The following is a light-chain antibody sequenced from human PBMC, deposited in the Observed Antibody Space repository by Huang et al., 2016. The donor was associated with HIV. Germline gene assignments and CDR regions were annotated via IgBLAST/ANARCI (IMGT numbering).Light chain of an antibody. CDR3: HQYSSWPPT. J-gene: IGKJ1*01. CDR2: SVS. CDR1: QSVGGN. V-gene: IGKV3-15*01. Sequence: IVLTQSPATLSVSPGDSATLSCRASQSVGGNLAWYQQKPGQAPRLRIHSVSSRATGSPARFGGSGSRTDFTLTISSLQSEDFAIYYCHQYSSWPPTFGQGTKV.